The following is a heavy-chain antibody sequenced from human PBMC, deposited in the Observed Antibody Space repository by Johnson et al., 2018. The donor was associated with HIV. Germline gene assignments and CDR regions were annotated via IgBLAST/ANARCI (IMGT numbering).Heavy chain of an antibody. D-gene: IGHD3-10*01. J-gene: IGHJ3*02. CDR2: IYSGGSP. V-gene: IGHV3-53*01. Sequence: EQLVESGGGLIQPGGSLRLSCAASGFTVSSNYMSWVRPAPGTGLEWVSVIYSGGSPYYADSVKGRFTISRDNSKKTLYLQMNSLRAEDTAVYYCSRDLNRYYYGSVKAFDIWGQGTMVTVSS. CDR1: GFTVSSNY. CDR3: SRDLNRYYYGSVKAFDI.